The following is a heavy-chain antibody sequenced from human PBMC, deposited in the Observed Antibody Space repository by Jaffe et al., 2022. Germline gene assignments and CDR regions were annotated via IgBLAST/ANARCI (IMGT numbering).Heavy chain of an antibody. V-gene: IGHV4-39*01. CDR2: IYYSGST. Sequence: QLQLQESGPGLVKPSETLSLTCTVSGGSISSSSYYWGWIRQPPGKGLEWIGSIYYSGSTYYNPSLKSRVTISVDTSKNQFSLKLSSVTAADTAVYYCARHSLLEWLRLGAHFDYWGQGTLVTVSS. J-gene: IGHJ4*02. D-gene: IGHD5-12*01. CDR3: ARHSLLEWLRLGAHFDY. CDR1: GGSISSSSYY.